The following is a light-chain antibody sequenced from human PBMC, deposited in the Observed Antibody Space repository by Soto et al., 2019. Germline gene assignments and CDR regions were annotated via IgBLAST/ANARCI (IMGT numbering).Light chain of an antibody. CDR2: AAS. J-gene: IGKJ2*01. CDR3: QPYYSFPHT. CDR1: HGISSY. V-gene: IGKV1D-8*01. Sequence: VIWMTQSPSLLSASTGDRVPIRCRMSHGISSYLAWYQQKPGKAPELLIYAASTLESGVPSRFSGSGSGTDFTLTISCVQSVDCATYYCQPYYSFPHTCGQGTKLEIK.